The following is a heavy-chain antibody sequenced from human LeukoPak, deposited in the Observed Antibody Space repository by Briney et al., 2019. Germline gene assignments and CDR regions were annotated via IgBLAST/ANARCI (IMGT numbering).Heavy chain of an antibody. Sequence: TSQTLSLTCTVSGGSISSGSYYWSWIRQPAGKGLEWIGRIYTSGSTNYNPSLKSRVTISVDTSKNQFSLKLSSVTAADTAVYYCARSSYSRWFLYYWGQGTLVTVSS. V-gene: IGHV4-61*02. J-gene: IGHJ4*02. CDR3: ARSSYSRWFLYY. CDR1: GGSISSGSYY. CDR2: IYTSGST. D-gene: IGHD6-19*01.